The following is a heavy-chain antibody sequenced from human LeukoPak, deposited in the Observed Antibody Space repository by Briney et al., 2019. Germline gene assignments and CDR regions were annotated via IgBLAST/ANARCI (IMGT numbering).Heavy chain of an antibody. V-gene: IGHV4-30-4*07. CDR2: IYNSGNT. Sequence: PSETLSLTCAVSGGSFGSGAYSWSWIRQTPGKGLEWIGYIYNSGNTYYNPSLKSRVTISLDTSKDQFSLKLSSVTAADTAVYYCAREHCSGGSCYSIYYYYYMDVWGKGTTVTVSS. D-gene: IGHD2-15*01. CDR3: AREHCSGGSCYSIYYYYYMDV. CDR1: GGSFGSGAYS. J-gene: IGHJ6*03.